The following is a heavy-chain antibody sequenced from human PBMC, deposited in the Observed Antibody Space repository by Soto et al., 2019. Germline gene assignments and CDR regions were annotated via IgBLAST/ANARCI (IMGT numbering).Heavy chain of an antibody. CDR2: IYSSGST. CDR3: ARSSHKESWFDP. D-gene: IGHD6-13*01. J-gene: IGHJ5*02. Sequence: KTSETLSLTCTVSGGSVSNFHWNWIRQSAGKGLEWIGRIYSSGSTNYNPSLRSRVTMSVDTSKNQFSLKPNSVTAADTAVYYCARSSHKESWFDPWGQGALVTVSS. V-gene: IGHV4-4*07. CDR1: GGSVSNFH.